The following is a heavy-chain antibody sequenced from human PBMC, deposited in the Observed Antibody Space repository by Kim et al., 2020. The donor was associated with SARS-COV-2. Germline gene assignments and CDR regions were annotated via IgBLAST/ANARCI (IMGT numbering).Heavy chain of an antibody. CDR3: ARRGNGDFDY. V-gene: IGHV4-39*01. D-gene: IGHD3-10*01. CDR2: ST. Sequence: STYYNPSLKSRVTISVDTSKNQFSLKLSSATAADTAVYYCARRGNGDFDYWGQGTLVTVSS. J-gene: IGHJ4*02.